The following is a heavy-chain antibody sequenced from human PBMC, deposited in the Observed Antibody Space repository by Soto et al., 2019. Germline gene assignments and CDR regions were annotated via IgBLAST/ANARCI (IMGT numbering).Heavy chain of an antibody. CDR1: GGSFSDYY. CDR3: ARGPSGDKVYY. J-gene: IGHJ4*02. D-gene: IGHD7-27*01. Sequence: PSETLSLTCAVYGGSFSDYYWTWIRQPPGKGLEWIGEINHSGSIKYNPSLKSRVTISVDTSKTQFSLDLNSVTAADTAVYYCARGPSGDKVYYWGQGILVTVSS. V-gene: IGHV4-34*01. CDR2: INHSGSI.